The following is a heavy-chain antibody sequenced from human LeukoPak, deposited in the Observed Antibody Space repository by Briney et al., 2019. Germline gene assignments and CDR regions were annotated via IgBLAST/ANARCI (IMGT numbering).Heavy chain of an antibody. Sequence: GRSLRLSCAASGFTFSSYGMHWVRQAAGKGLECVAVIWYDGSNKYYADSVKGRFTISRDNSKNTLYLQMNSLRAEDTAVYYCAREGITSYDYGDYGWFDPWGQGTLVTVSS. D-gene: IGHD4-17*01. CDR3: AREGITSYDYGDYGWFDP. CDR2: IWYDGSNK. J-gene: IGHJ5*02. CDR1: GFTFSSYG. V-gene: IGHV3-33*01.